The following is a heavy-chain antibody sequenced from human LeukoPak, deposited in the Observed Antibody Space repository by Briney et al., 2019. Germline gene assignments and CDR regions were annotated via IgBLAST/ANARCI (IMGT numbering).Heavy chain of an antibody. Sequence: PGGSLRLSCAASGFTFSSYSMNWVRQAPGKGLEGVSYISSSSSNIYYADSVKGRFTISRDNAKNSLYLQMNSLRAEDTAVYYCARDRGANYYVTLKLFSPWGQGALFTVSS. CDR3: ARDRGANYYVTLKLFSP. D-gene: IGHD3-10*02. CDR2: ISSSSSNI. V-gene: IGHV3-48*01. J-gene: IGHJ5*02. CDR1: GFTFSSYS.